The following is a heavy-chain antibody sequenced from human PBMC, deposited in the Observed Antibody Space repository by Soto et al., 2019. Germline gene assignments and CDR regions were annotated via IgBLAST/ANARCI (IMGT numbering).Heavy chain of an antibody. CDR3: AREHYYGSGSYTSNWFDP. CDR1: GGSISSYY. CDR2: IYYSGST. V-gene: IGHV4-59*01. J-gene: IGHJ5*02. Sequence: ESLSLSCAVSGGSISSYYWSWSRQPPGKGLEWIGYIYYSGSTNYNPSLKSRVTISVDTSKNQFSLKLSSVTAADTAVYYCAREHYYGSGSYTSNWFDPWGQGTQVTVSS. D-gene: IGHD3-10*01.